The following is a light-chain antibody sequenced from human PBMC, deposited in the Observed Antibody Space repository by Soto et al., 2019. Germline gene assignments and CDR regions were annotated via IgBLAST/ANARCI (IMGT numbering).Light chain of an antibody. CDR2: AAP. Sequence: DIHVTEARSSLAASGGDGSRSICWASEGISTCIGSYQPKQGKAPKLLIYAAPSSQSGVPSRFTAYRSGTDFTLTITSLQPEAFATYYCQQTNSSPLTFGGGTKADIK. J-gene: IGKJ4*01. V-gene: IGKV1D-12*01. CDR3: QQTNSSPLT. CDR1: EGISTC.